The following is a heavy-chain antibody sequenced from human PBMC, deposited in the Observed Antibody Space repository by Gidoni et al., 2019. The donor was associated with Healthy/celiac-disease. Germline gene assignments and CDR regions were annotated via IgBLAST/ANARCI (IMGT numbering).Heavy chain of an antibody. D-gene: IGHD6-19*01. Sequence: QLQLQESGPGLVKPSETLSLTCTVSGGSISSSSYYWGWIRQPPGKGLEWIGSIYYSGSTYYNPSLKSRVTISVDTSKNQFSLKLSSVTAADTAVYYCASLGYSSGWIFDYWGQGTLVTVSS. V-gene: IGHV4-39*01. CDR2: IYYSGST. CDR3: ASLGYSSGWIFDY. CDR1: GGSISSSSYY. J-gene: IGHJ4*02.